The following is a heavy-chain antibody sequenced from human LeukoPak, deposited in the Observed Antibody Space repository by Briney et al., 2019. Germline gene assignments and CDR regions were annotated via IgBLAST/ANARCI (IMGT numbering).Heavy chain of an antibody. J-gene: IGHJ6*03. V-gene: IGHV1-8*01. CDR2: MNPNSGNT. D-gene: IGHD6-19*01. Sequence: GASVKVSRKASGYTFTSYDINWVRQATGQGLEWMGWMNPNSGNTGYAQKFQGRVTMTRNTSISTAYMELSSLRSEDTAVYYCARTVAGKGYYYYYMDVWGKGTTVTISS. CDR1: GYTFTSYD. CDR3: ARTVAGKGYYYYYMDV.